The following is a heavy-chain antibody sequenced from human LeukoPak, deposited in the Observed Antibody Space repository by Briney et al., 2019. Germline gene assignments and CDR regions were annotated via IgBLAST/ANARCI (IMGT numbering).Heavy chain of an antibody. V-gene: IGHV4-34*01. Sequence: PSETLSLTCAVYGGSFSGYYWSWIRQPPGKGLEWIGEINHSGSTNYNPSLKSRVTISVDTSKNQFSLKLSSVTAADMAVYYCARVSPHYYGSGSYQVRLAKTNYYFDYWGQGTLVTVSS. J-gene: IGHJ4*02. CDR2: INHSGST. CDR3: ARVSPHYYGSGSYQVRLAKTNYYFDY. CDR1: GGSFSGYY. D-gene: IGHD3-10*01.